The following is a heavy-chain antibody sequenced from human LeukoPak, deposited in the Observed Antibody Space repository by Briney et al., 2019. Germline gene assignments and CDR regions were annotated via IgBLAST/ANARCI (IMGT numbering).Heavy chain of an antibody. CDR1: GGSISSYY. J-gene: IGHJ6*03. CDR3: ARGYGSGSYYNKRYYYYYYMDV. V-gene: IGHV4-34*01. Sequence: SETLSLTCTVSGGSISSYYWSWIRQPPGKGLEWIGEINHSGSTNYNPSLKSRVTISVDTSKNQFSLKLSSVTAADTAVYYCARGYGSGSYYNKRYYYYYYMDVWGKGTTVTVSS. D-gene: IGHD3-10*01. CDR2: INHSGST.